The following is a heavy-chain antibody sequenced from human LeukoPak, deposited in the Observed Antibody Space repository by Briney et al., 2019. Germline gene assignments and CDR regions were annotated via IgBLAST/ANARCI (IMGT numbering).Heavy chain of an antibody. V-gene: IGHV4-59*01. CDR3: ARGYYGSGSYYISGYYYMDV. D-gene: IGHD3-10*01. J-gene: IGHJ6*03. CDR2: IYYSGST. CDR1: GGSISSYY. Sequence: SETLSLTCTVSGGSISSYYWNWIRQPPGKGLEWIGYIYYSGSTNYNPSLKSRVTISVDTSKNQFSLKLSSVTAADTAVYYCARGYYGSGSYYISGYYYMDVWGKGTTVTVSS.